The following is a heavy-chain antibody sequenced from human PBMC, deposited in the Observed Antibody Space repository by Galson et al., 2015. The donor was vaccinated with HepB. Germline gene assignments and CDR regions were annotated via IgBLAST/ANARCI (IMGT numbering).Heavy chain of an antibody. CDR2: INSDGSST. D-gene: IGHD3-3*01. CDR1: GFTFSSYW. CDR3: ARAPWYDFWSGYYTFGTPNYGMDV. Sequence: SLRLSCAASGFTFSSYWMHWVRQAPGKGLVWVPRINSDGSSTSYADSVKGRFTISRDNAKNTLYLQMNSLRAEDTAVYYCARAPWYDFWSGYYTFGTPNYGMDVWGQGTTVTVSS. V-gene: IGHV3-74*01. J-gene: IGHJ6*02.